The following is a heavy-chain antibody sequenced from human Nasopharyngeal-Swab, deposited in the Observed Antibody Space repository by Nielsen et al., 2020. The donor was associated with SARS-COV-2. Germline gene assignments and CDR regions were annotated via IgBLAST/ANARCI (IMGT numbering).Heavy chain of an antibody. J-gene: IGHJ6*03. D-gene: IGHD2-15*01. V-gene: IGHV3-30*18. CDR2: ISYDGSNK. CDR1: GFTFSSYG. CDR3: VKGLGYCSGGSCYSRFGGYYYYMDV. Sequence: GGSLRLSCAASGFTFSSYGMHWVRQAPGKGLEWVAVISYDGSNKYYADSVKGRFTISRDNSKNTLYLQMNSLRAEDTAVYYCVKGLGYCSGGSCYSRFGGYYYYMDVWGKGTTVTVSS.